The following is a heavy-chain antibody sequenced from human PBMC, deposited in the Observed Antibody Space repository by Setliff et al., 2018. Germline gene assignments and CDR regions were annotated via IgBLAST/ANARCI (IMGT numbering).Heavy chain of an antibody. V-gene: IGHV1-3*01. CDR3: ARDREYCSRTSCYIDY. D-gene: IGHD2-2*02. CDR1: GYSFSTYA. J-gene: IGHJ4*02. CDR2: INGGNGST. Sequence: GASVKVSCKASGYSFSTYAMHWVRQAPGQRLEWMGWINGGNGSTKYSQKFQGRITITRDTSASTAYMEMSSLRSEDTAVYYCARDREYCSRTSCYIDYWGQGALVTVSS.